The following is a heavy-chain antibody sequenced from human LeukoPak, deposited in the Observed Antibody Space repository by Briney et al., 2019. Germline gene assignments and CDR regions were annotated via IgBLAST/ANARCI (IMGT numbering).Heavy chain of an antibody. V-gene: IGHV4-59*01. J-gene: IGHJ5*02. CDR3: ARGVWYHWFDP. CDR2: IYYSGST. Sequence: NSSETLSLTCTVSGGSISSYYWSWIRQPPGKGLEWIGYIYYSGSTNYNPSLKSRVTISVDTSKNQFSLKLSSVTAADTAVYYCARGVWYHWFDPWGQGTLVTVSS. CDR1: GGSISSYY. D-gene: IGHD6-13*01.